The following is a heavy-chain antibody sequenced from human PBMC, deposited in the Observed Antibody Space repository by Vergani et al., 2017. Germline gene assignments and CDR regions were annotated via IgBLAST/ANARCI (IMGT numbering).Heavy chain of an antibody. CDR1: GFTFSNYA. CDR3: AREGSGDIVALDY. J-gene: IGHJ4*02. V-gene: IGHV3-30-3*01. D-gene: IGHD2-15*01. Sequence: QVQLVESGGGVVQPGRSLRLSCVVSGFTFSNYAMHWVRQAPGKGLEWVAVISYDVSNKYYADSVKGRFTISRDNSKNTLYLQMNSLTTEDTAVYYCAREGSGDIVALDYWGQGTRVTVSS. CDR2: ISYDVSNK.